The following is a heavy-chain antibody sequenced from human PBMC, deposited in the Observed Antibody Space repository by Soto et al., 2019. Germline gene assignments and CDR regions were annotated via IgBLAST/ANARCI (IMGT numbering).Heavy chain of an antibody. Sequence: EASVKVSCKASGFSFTGYYIHWLRQAPGQGLEWMGWINAHSGGTEYAQKFQGRVTLTRDTSIATAYLTLTSLTSDGTALYYCAKDLTRQLAYWLDPWGQGTQVTVSS. D-gene: IGHD6-6*01. CDR1: GFSFTGYY. CDR3: AKDLTRQLAYWLDP. V-gene: IGHV1-2*02. CDR2: INAHSGGT. J-gene: IGHJ5*02.